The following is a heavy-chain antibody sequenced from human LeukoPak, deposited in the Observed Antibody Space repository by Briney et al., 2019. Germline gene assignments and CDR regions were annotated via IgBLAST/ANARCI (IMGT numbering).Heavy chain of an antibody. CDR2: IWYGGSNK. CDR1: GFTFSSYG. CDR3: AKSSSTSLTQNAFDI. V-gene: IGHV3-30*02. Sequence: GGSLRLSCAASGFTFSSYGMHWVRQAPGKGLKWVAVIWYGGSNKYYADSVKGRFTISRDNSKNTLYLQMNSLRAEDTAVYYCAKSSSTSLTQNAFDIWGQGTMVTVSS. J-gene: IGHJ3*02. D-gene: IGHD2-2*01.